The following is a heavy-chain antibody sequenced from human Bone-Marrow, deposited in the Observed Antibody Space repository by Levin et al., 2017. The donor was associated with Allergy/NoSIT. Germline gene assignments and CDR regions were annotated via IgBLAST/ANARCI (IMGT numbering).Heavy chain of an antibody. D-gene: IGHD3-3*01. V-gene: IGHV5-51*01. CDR2: IYPGDSDT. Sequence: HGESLKISCQGSGYSFTSYWIGWVRQMPGKGLEWMGIIYPGDSDTRYSPSFQGQVTISADKSISTAYLQWSSLKASDTAMYYCARHVGPHRRITIFGVVIPFPNWFDPWGQGTLVTVSS. CDR3: ARHVGPHRRITIFGVVIPFPNWFDP. J-gene: IGHJ5*02. CDR1: GYSFTSYW.